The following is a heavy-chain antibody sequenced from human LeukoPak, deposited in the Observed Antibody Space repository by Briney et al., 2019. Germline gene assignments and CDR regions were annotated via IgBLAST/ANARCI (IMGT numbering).Heavy chain of an antibody. J-gene: IGHJ4*02. CDR1: GFIFSSYP. CDR3: ARGAVAGYFDY. V-gene: IGHV3-21*01. Sequence: GGSLRLSCAASGFIFSSYPLNWVRQAPGKGLEWVSSISSSSSYIYYADSVKGRFTISRDNAKNSLYLQMNSLRAEDTAVYYCARGAVAGYFDYWGQGTLVTVSS. D-gene: IGHD6-19*01. CDR2: ISSSSSYI.